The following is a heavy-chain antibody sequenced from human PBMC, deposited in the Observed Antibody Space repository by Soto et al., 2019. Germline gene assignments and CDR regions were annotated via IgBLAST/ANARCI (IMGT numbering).Heavy chain of an antibody. Sequence: GGSLRLSCAASGFTFSSYAMSWVRQAPGKGLEWVSAISGSGGSTYYADSVKGRFTISRDNSKNTLYLQMNGLRAEDTAVYYCAKRPHDYVWGSYRYRENWFDPWGQGTLVTVSS. D-gene: IGHD3-16*02. J-gene: IGHJ5*02. V-gene: IGHV3-23*01. CDR3: AKRPHDYVWGSYRYRENWFDP. CDR1: GFTFSSYA. CDR2: ISGSGGST.